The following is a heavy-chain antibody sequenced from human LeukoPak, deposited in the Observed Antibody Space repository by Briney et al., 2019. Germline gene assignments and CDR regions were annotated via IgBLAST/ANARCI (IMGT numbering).Heavy chain of an antibody. CDR1: GFTFNNYW. CDR2: IKPGGNEK. Sequence: GGSLRLSCAASGFTFNNYWMTWVRQGPGKGLEWVANIKPGGNEKYYVDSVKGRFTISRDNAKNTLYLQLSSLRAEDTAVYYCIRSGGDGNWGYWGQGTLVTVSS. V-gene: IGHV3-7*01. J-gene: IGHJ4*02. CDR3: IRSGGDGNWGY. D-gene: IGHD2-21*02.